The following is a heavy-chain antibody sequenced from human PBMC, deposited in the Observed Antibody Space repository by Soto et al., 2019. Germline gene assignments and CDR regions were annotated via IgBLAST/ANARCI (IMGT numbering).Heavy chain of an antibody. CDR1: GFTFSSYW. J-gene: IGHJ4*02. D-gene: IGHD3-9*01. V-gene: IGHV3-7*05. Sequence: EVQLVESGGGLVQPGGSLRLSCAASGFTFSSYWMSWVRQAPGKGLEWVANIKQDGSKKYYVDSVKGRFTISRDNAKNSLYLQMNSLRAEDTAVYYCARASYDILTGYMNRPTIFDYWGQGTLVTVSS. CDR3: ARASYDILTGYMNRPTIFDY. CDR2: IKQDGSKK.